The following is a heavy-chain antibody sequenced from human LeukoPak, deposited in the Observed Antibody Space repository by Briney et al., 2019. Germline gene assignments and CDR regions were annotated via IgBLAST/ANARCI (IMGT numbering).Heavy chain of an antibody. CDR3: ARVGSGYTFDY. CDR1: GGSIRNYF. Sequence: SETLSLTCTVSGGSIRNYFWSWIRQPPGKGLEWIGDIYYRGSTNYNPSLKSRVTISVDTSKNQFSLKLSSVTAADTAVYYCARVGSGYTFDYWGQGTLVTASS. D-gene: IGHD3-22*01. V-gene: IGHV4-59*01. CDR2: IYYRGST. J-gene: IGHJ4*02.